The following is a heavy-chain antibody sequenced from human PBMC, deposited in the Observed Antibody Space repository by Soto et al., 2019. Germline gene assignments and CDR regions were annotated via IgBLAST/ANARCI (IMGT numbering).Heavy chain of an antibody. V-gene: IGHV4-61*01. J-gene: IGHJ5*02. CDR1: GGSVSSGSYY. Sequence: AETLSLTCTVSGGSVSSGSYYWSWIRQPPGKGLEWIGYIYYSGSTNYNPSLKSRVTISVDTSKNQFSLKLSSVTAADTAVYYCAREWVVVISRRGLNWFDPWGQGTLVTVSS. CDR3: AREWVVVISRRGLNWFDP. D-gene: IGHD3-22*01. CDR2: IYYSGST.